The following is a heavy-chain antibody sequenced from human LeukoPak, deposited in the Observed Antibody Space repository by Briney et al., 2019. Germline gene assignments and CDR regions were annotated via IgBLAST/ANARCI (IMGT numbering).Heavy chain of an antibody. Sequence: PGGSLRLSCAASGFTISNNYMSWVRQAPGKGLEWVSVIYSGGSTYYPDSVKGRFTISRDNSKNTLYLQMNSLRAEDTAVYYCAREDPTAVYGSGSYYTPIFDYWGQGTLVTVSS. CDR2: IYSGGST. CDR3: AREDPTAVYGSGSYYTPIFDY. V-gene: IGHV3-53*01. CDR1: GFTISNNY. J-gene: IGHJ4*02. D-gene: IGHD3-10*01.